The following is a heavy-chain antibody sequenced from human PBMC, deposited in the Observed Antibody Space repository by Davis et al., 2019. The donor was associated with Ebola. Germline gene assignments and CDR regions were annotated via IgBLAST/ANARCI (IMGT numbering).Heavy chain of an antibody. CDR2: ISAYNGNT. CDR1: GYTFTSHD. V-gene: IGHV1-18*01. D-gene: IGHD5-12*01. CDR3: ARVYVDIVATIVAYYYYYMDV. J-gene: IGHJ6*03. Sequence: ASVKVSCKASGYTFTSHDISWVRQAPGQGLEWMGWISAYNGNTNYAQKLQGRVTMTTDTSTSTAYMELRSLRSDDTAVYYCARVYVDIVATIVAYYYYYMDVWGKGTTVTVSS.